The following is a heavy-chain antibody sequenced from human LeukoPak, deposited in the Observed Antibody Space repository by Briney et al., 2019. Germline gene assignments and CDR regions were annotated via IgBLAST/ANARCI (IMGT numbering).Heavy chain of an antibody. CDR1: GFTFRNYW. V-gene: IGHV3-7*01. CDR2: TKPDGTAE. CDR3: ARDGGLRTNFDY. Sequence: QPGGSLRLSCAASGFTFRNYWMGWVRQAPGKGLEWVANTKPDGTAEYYADSVRGRFTTSRDNANNFLYLQMNSLRGEDTAVYYCARDGGLRTNFDYWGQGTLVTVSS. J-gene: IGHJ4*02. D-gene: IGHD2-15*01.